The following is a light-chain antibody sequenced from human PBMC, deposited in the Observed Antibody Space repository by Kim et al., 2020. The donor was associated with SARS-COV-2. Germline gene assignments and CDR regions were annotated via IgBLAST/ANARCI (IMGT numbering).Light chain of an antibody. Sequence: RVMTQSPATLSVSPGERATLSCRASQSVSSDLAWYQQKPGQAPRLLIYDASTRATGIPARFSGSGSGTEFTLTISSLQSEDFAIYYWQQYNNWPTFGQGTKVDIK. J-gene: IGKJ1*01. CDR1: QSVSSD. CDR2: DAS. CDR3: QQYNNWPT. V-gene: IGKV3-15*01.